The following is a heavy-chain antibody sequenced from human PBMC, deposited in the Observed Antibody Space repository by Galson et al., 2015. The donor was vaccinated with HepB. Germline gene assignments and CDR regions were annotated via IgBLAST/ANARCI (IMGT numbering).Heavy chain of an antibody. D-gene: IGHD3-9*01. CDR3: AKCSAYDILTGYYIGYFDY. CDR2: ISGSGGST. V-gene: IGHV3-23*01. Sequence: SLRLSCAASGFTFSSYAMSWVRQAPGKGLEWVSAISGSGGSTYYADSVKGRFTISRDNSKNTLYLQMNSLRAEDTAVYYCAKCSAYDILTGYYIGYFDYWGQGTLVTVSS. CDR1: GFTFSSYA. J-gene: IGHJ4*02.